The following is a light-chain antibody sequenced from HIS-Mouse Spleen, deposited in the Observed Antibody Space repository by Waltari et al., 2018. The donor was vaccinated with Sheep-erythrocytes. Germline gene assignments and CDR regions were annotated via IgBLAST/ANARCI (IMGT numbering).Light chain of an antibody. Sequence: SALTQPRSVSGSPGQSVTISCTGTSSDVGGYNYVSWYQQHPGKAPKLMIYDVSKRPSGVPDRFSGSKSGNTASLTISGLQAEDAADYYCCSYAGSYNHVFATGTKVTVL. CDR2: DVS. CDR3: CSYAGSYNHV. J-gene: IGLJ1*01. CDR1: SSDVGGYNY. V-gene: IGLV2-11*01.